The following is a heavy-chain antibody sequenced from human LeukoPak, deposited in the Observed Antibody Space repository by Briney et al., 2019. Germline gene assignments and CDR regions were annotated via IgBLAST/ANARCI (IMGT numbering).Heavy chain of an antibody. V-gene: IGHV3-23*01. CDR1: GFTFSGYA. J-gene: IGHJ4*02. CDR2: ITGSGATT. CDR3: AKGDCGGTCLLIDN. Sequence: GGSLRLSCAASGFTFSGYAMSWVRQAPGKGLEWVSLITGSGATTYYADSVRGRFTVSRDNSKNTLYLQMNSLRAEDTAVYFCAKGDCGGTCLLIDNWGQGALVTVSS. D-gene: IGHD2-15*01.